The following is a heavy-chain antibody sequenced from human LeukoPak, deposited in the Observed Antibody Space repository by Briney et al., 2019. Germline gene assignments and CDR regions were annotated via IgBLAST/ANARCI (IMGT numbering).Heavy chain of an antibody. CDR2: IKQDGSEK. J-gene: IGHJ6*03. CDR1: GFTFSDYA. V-gene: IGHV3-7*03. Sequence: PGGSLRLSCAASGFTFSDYAMNWVRQAPGKGLEWVANIKQDGSEKYYVDSVKGRFTISRDNAKNSLYLQMNSLRAEDMALYYCAKDVGDGSESPWYYMDVWGKGTTVTVSS. CDR3: AKDVGDGSESPWYYMDV. D-gene: IGHD3-16*01.